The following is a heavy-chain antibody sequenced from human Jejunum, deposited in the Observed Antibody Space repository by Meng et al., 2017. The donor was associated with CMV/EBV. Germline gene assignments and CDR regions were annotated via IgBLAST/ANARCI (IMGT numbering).Heavy chain of an antibody. CDR1: GFTFSNYA. D-gene: IGHD3-10*01. CDR3: AKDLRF. J-gene: IGHJ4*02. CDR2: ISGSGITA. Sequence: GSLRLSCAATGFTFSNYAMSWVRQAPGKGPEWVATISGSGITAYYADSVKARFIISRDNSKNTVYLQMSSLRAEDTALYYCAKDLRFGGQGILVTVSS. V-gene: IGHV3-23*01.